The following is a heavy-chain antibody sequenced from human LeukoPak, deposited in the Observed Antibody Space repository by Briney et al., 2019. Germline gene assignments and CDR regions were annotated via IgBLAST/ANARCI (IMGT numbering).Heavy chain of an antibody. J-gene: IGHJ5*02. V-gene: IGHV4-34*01. CDR3: ARDRYCSGGSCYLGWFDP. CDR2: INHSGST. Sequence: SETLSLPCAVYGGSFSGYYWSWIRQPPGKGLEWIGEINHSGSTNYNPSLKSRVTISVDASKNLFALKLSSVTAADTAVYYCARDRYCSGGSCYLGWFDPWGQGTLVTVSS. CDR1: GGSFSGYY. D-gene: IGHD2-15*01.